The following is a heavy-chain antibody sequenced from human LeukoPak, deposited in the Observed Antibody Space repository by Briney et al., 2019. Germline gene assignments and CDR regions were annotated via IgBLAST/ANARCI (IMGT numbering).Heavy chain of an antibody. Sequence: KPSETLSLTFACSGYSISRGYYWGWFRQPPGKGLEWIGCMYHSGSTYYNPSLKSRVTISVDTSKNQFSLKLSSVTAADTAVYYCARQGGSSSPYYYYYRDVWGKGTTVTVSS. V-gene: IGHV4-38-2*01. J-gene: IGHJ6*03. CDR2: MYHSGST. CDR3: ARQGGSSSPYYYYYRDV. D-gene: IGHD6-13*01. CDR1: GYSISRGYY.